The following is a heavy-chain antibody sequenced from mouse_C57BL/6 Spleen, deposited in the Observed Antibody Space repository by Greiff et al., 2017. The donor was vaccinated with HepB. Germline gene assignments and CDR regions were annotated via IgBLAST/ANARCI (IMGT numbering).Heavy chain of an antibody. V-gene: IGHV1-18*01. J-gene: IGHJ2*01. CDR1: GYTFTDYY. CDR2: INPNNGAT. Sequence: VQLQQSGPELVKPGASVKIPCKASGYTFTDYYMDWVKQSHGKSLEWIGDINPNNGATIYNQKFKGKATLTVDKSSSTAYMELPSLTSEDTAGYYCARYGSSYFDYRGQGATLTV. CDR3: ARYGSSYFDY. D-gene: IGHD1-1*01.